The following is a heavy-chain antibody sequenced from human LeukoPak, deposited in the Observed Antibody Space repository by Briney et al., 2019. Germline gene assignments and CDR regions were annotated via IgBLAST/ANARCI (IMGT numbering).Heavy chain of an antibody. CDR3: AREVVVVPAAMGHYDFWSGYYTGDAFDI. CDR1: VYTFTSYG. Sequence: ASVKVSCKASVYTFTSYGISWVRQAPGQGLEWMGWISAYNGNTNYAQKLQGRATMTTDTSTSTAYMELRSLRSDDTAVYYCAREVVVVPAAMGHYDFWSGYYTGDAFDIWGQGTMVTVSS. J-gene: IGHJ3*02. CDR2: ISAYNGNT. D-gene: IGHD3-3*01. V-gene: IGHV1-18*01.